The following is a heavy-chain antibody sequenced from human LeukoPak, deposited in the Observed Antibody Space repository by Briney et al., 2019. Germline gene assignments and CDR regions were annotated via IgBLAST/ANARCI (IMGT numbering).Heavy chain of an antibody. Sequence: ASVKVSCKASGYTFTSYYMHWVRQAAGQGLEWMGIINPSGGSTSYAQKFQGRVTMTRDTSTSTVYMELSSLRSEDTAVYYCARGAIFGVVIGAFDIWGQGTMVTVSS. CDR2: INPSGGST. CDR3: ARGAIFGVVIGAFDI. V-gene: IGHV1-46*01. J-gene: IGHJ3*02. CDR1: GYTFTSYY. D-gene: IGHD3-3*01.